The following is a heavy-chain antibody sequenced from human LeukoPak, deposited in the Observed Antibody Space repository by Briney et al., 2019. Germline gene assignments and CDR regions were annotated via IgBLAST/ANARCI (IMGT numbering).Heavy chain of an antibody. Sequence: PGASLRLSCAASGFTFSSYAMSWVRQAPGKGLEWVSAISGSGGSTYYADSVKGRFTISRDNSKNTLYLQMNSLRAEDTAVYYCAKCGAKYDFWSGYLNGPFDYGAREPWSPSPQ. CDR1: GFTFSSYA. CDR2: ISGSGGST. V-gene: IGHV3-23*01. J-gene: IGHJ4*02. CDR3: AKCGAKYDFWSGYLNGPFDY. D-gene: IGHD3-3*01.